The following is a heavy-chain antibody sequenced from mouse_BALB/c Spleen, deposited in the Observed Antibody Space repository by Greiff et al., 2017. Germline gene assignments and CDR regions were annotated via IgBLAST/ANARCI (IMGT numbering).Heavy chain of an antibody. V-gene: IGHV14-3*02. D-gene: IGHD2-2*01. Sequence: VQLQQSGAELMKPGASVKLSCTASGFNIKDTYMHWVKQRPEQGLEWIGRIDPANGNTKYDPKFQGKATITADTSSNTAYLQLSSLTSEDTAVYYCARGGYERGYYYAMDYWGQGTSVTVSS. J-gene: IGHJ4*01. CDR1: GFNIKDTY. CDR2: IDPANGNT. CDR3: ARGGYERGYYYAMDY.